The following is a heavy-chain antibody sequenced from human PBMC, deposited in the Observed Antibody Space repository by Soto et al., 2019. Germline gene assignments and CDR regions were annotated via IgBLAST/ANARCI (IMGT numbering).Heavy chain of an antibody. J-gene: IGHJ6*02. CDR2: IYYSGST. V-gene: IGHV4-31*03. D-gene: IGHD6-6*01. CDR3: ARDPRSSGNYGMDV. Sequence: PSETLSLTCTVSGGSISSGGYYWSWIRQHPGKGLEWIGYIYYSGSTYYNPSLKSRVTISVDTSKNQFSQKLSSVTAADTAVYYCARDPRSSGNYGMDVWGQGTTVTVSS. CDR1: GGSISSGGYY.